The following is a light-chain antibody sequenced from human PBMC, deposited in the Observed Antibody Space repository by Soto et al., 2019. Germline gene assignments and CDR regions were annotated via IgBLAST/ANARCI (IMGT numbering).Light chain of an antibody. CDR3: QQYGSSFT. Sequence: EVVLTQSPGTLSLSPGDRATLSCRASQRVSSSYLAWYQQKPGQAPRLLIYGASRRATGIPDRFSGSGSGTDFTLTISRLEAEDFAVYYCQQYGSSFTFGPGTKVDIK. CDR2: GAS. J-gene: IGKJ3*01. CDR1: QRVSSSY. V-gene: IGKV3-20*01.